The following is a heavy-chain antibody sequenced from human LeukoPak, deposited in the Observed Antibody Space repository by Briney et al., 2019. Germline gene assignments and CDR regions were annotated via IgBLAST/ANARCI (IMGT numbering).Heavy chain of an antibody. Sequence: PGGSLRLSCTASGFPFGDYAMIWVRQAPGKGLEWVGFIRSKAYGGTTEYAASVKGRFTISRDDSKSIGYLQMNSLKTKETGVYYCTRDGDTAMVDGPEYWGQGTLVTVSS. J-gene: IGHJ4*02. D-gene: IGHD5-18*01. CDR1: GFPFGDYA. CDR2: IRSKAYGGTT. CDR3: TRDGDTAMVDGPEY. V-gene: IGHV3-49*04.